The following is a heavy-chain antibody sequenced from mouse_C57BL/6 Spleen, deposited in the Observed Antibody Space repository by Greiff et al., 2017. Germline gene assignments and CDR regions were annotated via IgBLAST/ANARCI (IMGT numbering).Heavy chain of an antibody. CDR2: IDPSDSYT. Sequence: VQLQQPGAELVMPGASVKLSCKASGYTFTSYWMHWVKQRPGQGLEWIGEIDPSDSYTNYNQKFKGKSTLTVDKSSSTAYMQLSSLTSEDSAVYYCARHLYYAMGDWGQGTSVTVSS. V-gene: IGHV1-69*01. CDR1: GYTFTSYW. CDR3: ARHLYYAMGD. J-gene: IGHJ4*01.